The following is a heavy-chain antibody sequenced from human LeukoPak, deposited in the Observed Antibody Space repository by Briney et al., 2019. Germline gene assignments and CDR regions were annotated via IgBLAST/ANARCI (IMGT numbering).Heavy chain of an antibody. CDR1: GFTFSSYA. J-gene: IGHJ4*02. D-gene: IGHD6-19*01. Sequence: GGSLRLSCAASGFTFSSYAMHWVRQAPGKGLEWVAVISYDGSNKYYADSVKGRFTISRDNSKNTLYLQMNSLRAEDTAVYYCARALAVAVDYWGQGTLVTVSS. CDR3: ARALAVAVDY. CDR2: ISYDGSNK. V-gene: IGHV3-30-3*01.